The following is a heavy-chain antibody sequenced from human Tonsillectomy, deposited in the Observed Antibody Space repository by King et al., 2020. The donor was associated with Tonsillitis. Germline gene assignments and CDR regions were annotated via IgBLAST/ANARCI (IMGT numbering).Heavy chain of an antibody. Sequence: QLQESGPGLVKPSETLSLTCTVSGGSISSYYWSWIRQPAGKGLEWIGRIYTSGSTNYNPSLKSRVTMSVDTSKNQFSLKLSSVTAADTAVYYCARDLRFDWSGRDWFDPWGQGTLVTVSS. D-gene: IGHD3-9*01. V-gene: IGHV4-4*07. J-gene: IGHJ5*02. CDR2: IYTSGST. CDR1: GGSISSYY. CDR3: ARDLRFDWSGRDWFDP.